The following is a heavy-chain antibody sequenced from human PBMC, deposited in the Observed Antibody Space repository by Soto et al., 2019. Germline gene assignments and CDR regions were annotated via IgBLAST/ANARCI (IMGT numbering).Heavy chain of an antibody. CDR3: ARDLVGFSAFDI. J-gene: IGHJ3*02. D-gene: IGHD3-3*01. CDR2: IIPIFGTA. Sequence: ASVKVSCKASGGTFSSYAISWGRQAPGQGLEWMGGIIPIFGTANYAQKFQGRVTITADESTSTAYMELSSLRSEDTAVYYCARDLVGFSAFDIWGQGTMVTVSS. CDR1: GGTFSSYA. V-gene: IGHV1-69*13.